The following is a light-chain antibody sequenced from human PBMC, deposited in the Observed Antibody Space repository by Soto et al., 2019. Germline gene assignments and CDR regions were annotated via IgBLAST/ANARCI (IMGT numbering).Light chain of an antibody. CDR1: SSNIGSNT. J-gene: IGLJ2*01. Sequence: QSVLTQPPSASGTPGQRVTISCSGSSSNIGSNTVNWYQQLPGTAPKLLIYSNNQRPSGVPDRFSGSKSGTSASLAISGLQSEDEADYYCSTYINSITFVIFGGGTKLTVL. CDR3: STYINSITFVI. CDR2: SNN. V-gene: IGLV1-44*01.